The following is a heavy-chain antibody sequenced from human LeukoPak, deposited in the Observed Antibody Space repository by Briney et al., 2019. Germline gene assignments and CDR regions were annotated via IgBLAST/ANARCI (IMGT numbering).Heavy chain of an antibody. V-gene: IGHV3-49*03. CDR3: TSGYVLLWFGESLPFDY. CDR2: IRSKAYGGTT. D-gene: IGHD3-10*01. Sequence: PGGSLRLSCTASGFTFCDYAMSWFRQAPGKGLEWVGFIRSKAYGGTTEYAASVKGRFTISRDDSKSIAYLQMNSLKTEDTAVYYCTSGYVLLWFGESLPFDYWGQGTLVTVSS. CDR1: GFTFCDYA. J-gene: IGHJ4*02.